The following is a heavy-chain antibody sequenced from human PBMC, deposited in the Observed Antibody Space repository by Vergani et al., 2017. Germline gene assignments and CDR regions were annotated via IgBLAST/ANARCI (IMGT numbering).Heavy chain of an antibody. CDR2: IKQDESEK. Sequence: EVQLVESGGGLVQPGGSLRLSCAASGFTFSSYWMSWVHQAPGKGLEWLANIKQDESEKYYVDSVKGRFTISRDNAKHSLYLQMNSLRAEDTAVYYCARHGGSGWSLDYWGQGTLVTVSS. J-gene: IGHJ4*02. CDR1: GFTFSSYW. CDR3: ARHGGSGWSLDY. D-gene: IGHD6-19*01. V-gene: IGHV3-7*01.